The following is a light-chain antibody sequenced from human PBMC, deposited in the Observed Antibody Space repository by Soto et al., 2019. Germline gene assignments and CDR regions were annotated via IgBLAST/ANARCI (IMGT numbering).Light chain of an antibody. CDR2: DAS. J-gene: IGKJ5*01. Sequence: EILLSNSVATLSLSTRESASLSSRASQTVSTYLAWYQQKPGQSPRLLIYDASKRATGIPARFSGSGSGTDFTLTISSLEPEDFAVYYCQQRSNWPITFGQGTRLEIK. CDR3: QQRSNWPIT. CDR1: QTVSTY. V-gene: IGKV3-11*01.